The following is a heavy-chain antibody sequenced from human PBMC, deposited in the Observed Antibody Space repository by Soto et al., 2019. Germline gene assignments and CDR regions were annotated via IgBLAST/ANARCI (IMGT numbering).Heavy chain of an antibody. Sequence: QVQLVQSGAEVKRPGSSVKVSCKASGDTFNFYSINWVRQAPGLGLEWMGRVNPIVSMSNYAQKFQGRVTLSADKSTSTSYMELSSLRSADTAIYYCASSTGSGHRAFDYWGQGALVTVSS. V-gene: IGHV1-69*02. CDR2: VNPIVSMS. D-gene: IGHD3-10*01. CDR1: GDTFNFYS. CDR3: ASSTGSGHRAFDY. J-gene: IGHJ4*02.